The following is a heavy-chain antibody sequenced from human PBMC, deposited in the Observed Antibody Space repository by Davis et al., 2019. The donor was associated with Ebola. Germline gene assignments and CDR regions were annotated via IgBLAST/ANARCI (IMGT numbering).Heavy chain of an antibody. CDR3: AKDGGNQMSTHNWFDT. CDR2: VSHSERER. J-gene: IGHJ5*02. D-gene: IGHD3-16*01. V-gene: IGHV3-30*04. CDR1: GFIFRNYA. Sequence: GESLKISCAASGFIFRNYAMHWVRQAPGKGLEWVAVVSHSERERFYADSVKGRFTISRDNSENTLHLQMNSLTAEDTAVYYCAKDGGNQMSTHNWFDTWGQGTLVTVSS.